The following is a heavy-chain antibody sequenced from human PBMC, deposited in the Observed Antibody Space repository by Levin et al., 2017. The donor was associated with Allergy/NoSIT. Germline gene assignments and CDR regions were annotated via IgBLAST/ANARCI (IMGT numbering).Heavy chain of an antibody. Sequence: LGESLKISCAASGFTFSNYDMHWVRQVTGKGLEWVSAIGTAGDTYYPGSVRGRFTISRENAKNSLYLQMNSLRAGDTAVYYCARGSGYAFDIWGQGTMVTVSS. J-gene: IGHJ3*02. CDR1: GFTFSNYD. CDR3: ARGSGYAFDI. V-gene: IGHV3-13*04. D-gene: IGHD3-10*01. CDR2: IGTAGDT.